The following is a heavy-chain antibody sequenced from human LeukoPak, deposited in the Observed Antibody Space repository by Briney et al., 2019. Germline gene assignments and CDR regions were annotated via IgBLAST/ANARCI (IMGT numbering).Heavy chain of an antibody. V-gene: IGHV3-23*01. J-gene: IGHJ4*02. CDR1: GFTFSSYA. D-gene: IGHD1-7*01. CDR2: ISGSGGSI. CDR3: AKATDWNYYFDY. Sequence: GGSLRLSCAASGFTFSSYAMSWVRQAPGKGLEWVSAISGSGGSIYYADSVKGRFTISRDNSKNTLYLQMNSLRAEDTAVYYCAKATDWNYYFDYWGQGTLVTVSS.